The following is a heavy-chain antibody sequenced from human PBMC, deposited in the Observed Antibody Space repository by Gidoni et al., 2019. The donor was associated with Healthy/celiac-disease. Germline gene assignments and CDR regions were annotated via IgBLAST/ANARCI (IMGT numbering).Heavy chain of an antibody. CDR2: INHSGST. Sequence: QVQLQQWGAGLLKPSETLSLTCAVYGGSFSGYYWSWIRQPPGKGLEWIGEINHSGSTNYNPSLKSRVTISVDTSKNQFSLKLSSVTAADTAVYYCARGAVGATTFSFDYWGQGTLVTVSS. CDR1: GGSFSGYY. CDR3: ARGAVGATTFSFDY. V-gene: IGHV4-34*01. D-gene: IGHD1-26*01. J-gene: IGHJ4*02.